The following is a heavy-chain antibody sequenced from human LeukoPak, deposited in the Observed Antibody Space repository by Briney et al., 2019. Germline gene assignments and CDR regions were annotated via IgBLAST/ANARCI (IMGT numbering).Heavy chain of an antibody. CDR2: INPNSGGT. CDR1: GYTFTGYY. V-gene: IGHV1-2*02. D-gene: IGHD2-21*02. Sequence: GASVKVSCKASGYTFTGYYMHWERQAPGQGLEWMGWINPNSGGTNYAQKFQGRVTMTRDTSISTAYMELSRLRSDDTAVYYCARGGCGGDCPTGFDYWGQGTLVTVSS. J-gene: IGHJ4*02. CDR3: ARGGCGGDCPTGFDY.